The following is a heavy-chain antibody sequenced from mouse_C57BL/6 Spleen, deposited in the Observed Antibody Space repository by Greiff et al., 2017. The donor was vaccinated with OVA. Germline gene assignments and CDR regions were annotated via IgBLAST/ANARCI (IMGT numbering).Heavy chain of an antibody. CDR1: GYAFSSYW. CDR3: ARSHYYGSSYGWYFDV. Sequence: QVQLQQSGAELVKPGASVKISCKASGYAFSSYWMNWVKQRPGKGLEWIGQIYPGDGDTNYNGKFKGKATLTADKSSSTAYMQLSSLTSEDSAVYFGARSHYYGSSYGWYFDVWGTGTTVTVSS. J-gene: IGHJ1*03. V-gene: IGHV1-80*01. CDR2: IYPGDGDT. D-gene: IGHD1-1*01.